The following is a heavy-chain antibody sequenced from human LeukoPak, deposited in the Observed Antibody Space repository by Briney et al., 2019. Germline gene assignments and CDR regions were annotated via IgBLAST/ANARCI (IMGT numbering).Heavy chain of an antibody. Sequence: SETLSLTCTVSGGSISSYYWSWIRQPPGKGLEWIGYIYYSGSTNYNPSLKSRVTISVDTSKNQFSLKLSSVTAADTAVYYCARVRLGELSLYPNWFDPWGQGTLVTVSS. J-gene: IGHJ5*02. V-gene: IGHV4-59*01. CDR3: ARVRLGELSLYPNWFDP. CDR1: GGSISSYY. D-gene: IGHD3-16*02. CDR2: IYYSGST.